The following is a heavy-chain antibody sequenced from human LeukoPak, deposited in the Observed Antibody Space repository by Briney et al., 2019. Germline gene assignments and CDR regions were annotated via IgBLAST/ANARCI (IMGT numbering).Heavy chain of an antibody. J-gene: IGHJ4*02. CDR1: GYTFTSYA. V-gene: IGHV1-18*01. CDR3: ARDSGSYSAEMTEY. CDR2: ISAYNGNT. D-gene: IGHD1-26*01. Sequence: GASVKVSCKASGYTFTSYAMNWVRQAPGQGLEWMGWISAYNGNTNYAQKLQGRVTMTTDTSTSTAYMELRSLRSDDTAVYYCARDSGSYSAEMTEYWGQGTLVTVSS.